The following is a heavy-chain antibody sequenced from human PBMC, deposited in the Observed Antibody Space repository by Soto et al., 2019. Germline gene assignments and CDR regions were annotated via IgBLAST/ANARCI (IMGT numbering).Heavy chain of an antibody. CDR1: GYTFTSYA. CDR2: INADNGNT. V-gene: IGHV1-3*01. Sequence: GASVKVSCKASGYTFTSYALHWVRQAPGQRLEWMGWINADNGNTKYSQKFHDTVTITRNTSASTAYMELSSLKSEDTAVYYCAIERHSFDIWGQGTMVTVSS. CDR3: AIERHSFDI. J-gene: IGHJ3*02.